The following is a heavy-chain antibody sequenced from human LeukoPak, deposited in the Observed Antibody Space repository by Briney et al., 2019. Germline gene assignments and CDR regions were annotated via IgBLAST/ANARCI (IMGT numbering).Heavy chain of an antibody. CDR2: IYYSGST. V-gene: IGHV4-39*07. Sequence: SETLSLTCTVSGGSISSSSYYWGWIRQPPGKGLEWIGSIYYSGSTYYNPSLKSRVTISVDTSKNQFSLKLSSVTAADTAVYYCVQTYRRYFQHWGQGTLVTVSS. CDR3: VQTYRRYFQH. CDR1: GGSISSSSYY. J-gene: IGHJ1*01.